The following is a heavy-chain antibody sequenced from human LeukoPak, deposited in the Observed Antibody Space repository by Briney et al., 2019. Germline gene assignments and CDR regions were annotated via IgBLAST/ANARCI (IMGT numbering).Heavy chain of an antibody. CDR1: GFTFSSYG. V-gene: IGHV3-33*01. J-gene: IGHJ4*02. Sequence: PGGSLRLSCAASGFTFSSYGMHCVRQAPGKGLEWVAVIWYDGSNKYYVDSVKGRFTISRDNSKNTLYLQMNSLRAEDTAVYYCARAKLDSSGYSFDYWDQGTLVTVSS. D-gene: IGHD3-22*01. CDR2: IWYDGSNK. CDR3: ARAKLDSSGYSFDY.